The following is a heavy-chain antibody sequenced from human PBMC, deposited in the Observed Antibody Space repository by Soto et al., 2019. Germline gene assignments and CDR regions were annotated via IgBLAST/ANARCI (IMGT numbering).Heavy chain of an antibody. CDR3: ARQGDDYGETYFDY. D-gene: IGHD4-17*01. CDR1: GGSISSYY. Sequence: QVQLQESGPGLVKPSETLSLTCTVSGGSISSYYWSWIRQPPGKGLEWIGYIYYSGSTNYNPSLKSRVTISVDTSKNQFSLKLSSVTAADTAVYYCARQGDDYGETYFDYWGQGTLVTVSS. CDR2: IYYSGST. V-gene: IGHV4-59*08. J-gene: IGHJ4*02.